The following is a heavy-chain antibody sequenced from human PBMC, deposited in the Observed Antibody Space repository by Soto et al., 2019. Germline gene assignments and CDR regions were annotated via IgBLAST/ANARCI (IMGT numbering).Heavy chain of an antibody. CDR3: IAGRNTKGAHPFAY. Sequence: EVQLVQSGGGLVKPGGSVRLSCAASGFTFGDTPMNWVRQAPGKGLEWVGRLKSKSDGGATDLASAVRGRFTISRDASTNTLNLQMASLKTEDTAVYYCIAGRNTKGAHPFAYWGQGTQVTVSS. CDR1: GFTFGDTP. CDR2: LKSKSDGGAT. J-gene: IGHJ4*01. V-gene: IGHV3-15*07.